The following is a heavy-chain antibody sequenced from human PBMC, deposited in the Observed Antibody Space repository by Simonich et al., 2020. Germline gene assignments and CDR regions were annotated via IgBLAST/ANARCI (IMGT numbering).Heavy chain of an antibody. V-gene: IGHV3-23*01. Sequence: EVQLLESGGGLVQPGGSLRLSCAASGFTFSSYAMSWVRQAPGKVLEWVSAISGRGGSTYYADSVKGRCTISRDNSKNTLYLQMNSLRAEDTAVYYCAKRSGVSITGTFDYWGQGTLVTVSS. J-gene: IGHJ4*02. CDR2: ISGRGGST. CDR3: AKRSGVSITGTFDY. CDR1: GFTFSSYA. D-gene: IGHD1-7*01.